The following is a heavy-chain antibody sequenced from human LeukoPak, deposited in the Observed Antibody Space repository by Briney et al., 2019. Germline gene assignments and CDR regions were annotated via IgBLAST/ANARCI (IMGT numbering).Heavy chain of an antibody. V-gene: IGHV4-31*03. CDR2: IYYSGST. Sequence: PSQTLSLTCTVSGGSISSGGYYWSWIRQHPGKGLEWIGYIYYSGSTYYNPSLKSRVTISADTSKNQFSLKLSSVTAADTAVYYCARVGTDGSGSYSIPGAFDIWGQGTMVTVSS. CDR1: GGSISSGGYY. CDR3: ARVGTDGSGSYSIPGAFDI. D-gene: IGHD3-10*01. J-gene: IGHJ3*02.